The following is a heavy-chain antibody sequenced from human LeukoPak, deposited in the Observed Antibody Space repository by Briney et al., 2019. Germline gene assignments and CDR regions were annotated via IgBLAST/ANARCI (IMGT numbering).Heavy chain of an antibody. D-gene: IGHD2-15*01. Sequence: GGSLRLSCAASGFTFSSYSMNWVRQAPGKGLEWVSSISSSSSYIYYADSVKGRFTISRDNAKNSLYLQMNSLRAEDTAVYYCATGYCSGGSCFPYYWGQGTLVTVSS. CDR1: GFTFSSYS. CDR2: ISSSSSYI. CDR3: ATGYCSGGSCFPYY. V-gene: IGHV3-21*01. J-gene: IGHJ4*02.